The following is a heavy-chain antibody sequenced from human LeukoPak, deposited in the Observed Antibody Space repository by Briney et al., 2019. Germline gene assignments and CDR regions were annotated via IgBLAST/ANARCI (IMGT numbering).Heavy chain of an antibody. CDR2: IYPGDSDT. V-gene: IGHV5-51*01. CDR1: GYRFTSYW. J-gene: IGHJ5*02. Sequence: GGSLQISCQGSGYRFTSYWIGWVRQLPGKGLEWMGIIYPGDSDTRYSPSFQGQVTISADKSISTAYLQWSSLKASDTAMYYCARSRTYDFWSGFNGWFDPWGQGTLVTVSS. CDR3: ARSRTYDFWSGFNGWFDP. D-gene: IGHD3-3*01.